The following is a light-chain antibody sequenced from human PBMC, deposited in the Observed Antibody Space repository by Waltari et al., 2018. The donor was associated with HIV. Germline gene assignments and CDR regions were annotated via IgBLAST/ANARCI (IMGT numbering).Light chain of an antibody. J-gene: IGKJ1*01. Sequence: EIVLTQSPVTLSLSPGERASLSCRASQSISKYLAWYQHKPGQAPRLLIFDASNRAPGTPARFSGSGSGTDFTLTISSLEPEDFGVYYCQQRSNWPRFGQGTRV. CDR2: DAS. V-gene: IGKV3-11*01. CDR1: QSISKY. CDR3: QQRSNWPR.